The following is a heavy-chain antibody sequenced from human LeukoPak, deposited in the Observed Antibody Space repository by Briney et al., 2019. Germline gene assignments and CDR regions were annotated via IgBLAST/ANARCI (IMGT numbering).Heavy chain of an antibody. Sequence: GESLRISCKGSGYSFTSYWISWVRQMPGKGLEWMGRIDPGDSETNYSPSLQGHVTISADKYISTAYLQWSSLKASDTAMYYCARRGYDSGSYFNYWGQGTLVTVSS. J-gene: IGHJ4*02. D-gene: IGHD1-26*01. CDR1: GYSFTSYW. CDR3: ARRGYDSGSYFNY. V-gene: IGHV5-10-1*01. CDR2: IDPGDSET.